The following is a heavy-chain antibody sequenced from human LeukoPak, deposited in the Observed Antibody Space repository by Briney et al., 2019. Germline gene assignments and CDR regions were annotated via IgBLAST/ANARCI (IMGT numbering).Heavy chain of an antibody. CDR1: SGSISSGGYY. D-gene: IGHD3-22*01. J-gene: IGHJ6*02. Sequence: SQTLSLTCTVSSGSISSGGYYWSWIRQHPGKGLEWIGYIYYSGSTYYNPSLKSRVTISVDTSKNQFSLKLSSVTAADTAVYYCARDTYYYDSSGYGSYYYYGMDVWGQGTTVTVSS. CDR3: ARDTYYYDSSGYGSYYYYGMDV. V-gene: IGHV4-31*03. CDR2: IYYSGST.